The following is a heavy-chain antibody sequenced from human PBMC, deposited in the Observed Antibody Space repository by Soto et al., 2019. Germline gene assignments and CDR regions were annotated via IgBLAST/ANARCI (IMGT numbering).Heavy chain of an antibody. D-gene: IGHD3-16*01. CDR1: GFTFSSYA. CDR2: ISYDGSNK. V-gene: IGHV3-30-3*01. Sequence: GGSLRLSCAASGFTFSSYAIHWGRQAPGKGLEWVAVISYDGSNKYYADSVKGRFTISRDNSKNTLYLQMNSLRAEDTAVYYCARGGSHGGYWGQGTLVTVSS. J-gene: IGHJ4*02. CDR3: ARGGSHGGY.